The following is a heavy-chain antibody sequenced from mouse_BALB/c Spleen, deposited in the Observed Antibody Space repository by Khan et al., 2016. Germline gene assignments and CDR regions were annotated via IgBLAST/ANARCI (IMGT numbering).Heavy chain of an antibody. CDR3: ARSGFNYASFAY. Sequence: EVQLQESGPGLVKPSQSLSLTCTVTGYSIASDYAWNWIRQFLGTKLEWMGYITYSGTTTYNPSLKSRFSITRDTSRNQFFLQLSSVTTEDTATXYCARSGFNYASFAYWGQGTLVTVSA. CDR2: ITYSGTT. CDR1: GYSIASDYA. J-gene: IGHJ3*01. V-gene: IGHV3-2*02. D-gene: IGHD2-1*01.